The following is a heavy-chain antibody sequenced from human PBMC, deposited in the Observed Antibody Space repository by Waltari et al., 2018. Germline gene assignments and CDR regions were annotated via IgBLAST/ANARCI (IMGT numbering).Heavy chain of an antibody. V-gene: IGHV4-39*07. CDR1: GGSISSSSYY. J-gene: IGHJ4*02. CDR2: IYYSGST. CDR3: ARAGGREQWLVPDY. D-gene: IGHD6-19*01. Sequence: QLQLQESGPGLVKPSETLSLTCTVSGGSISSSSYYWGWIRQPPGKGLEWIGSIYYSGSTYYNPSRKSRVTISVDTSKNQFSLKLSAVTAADTAVYYCARAGGREQWLVPDYWGQGTLVTVSS.